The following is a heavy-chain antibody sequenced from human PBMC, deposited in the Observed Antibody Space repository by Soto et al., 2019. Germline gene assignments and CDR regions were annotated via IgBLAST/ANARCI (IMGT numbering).Heavy chain of an antibody. J-gene: IGHJ6*02. Sequence: GGSLRLSCAASGFTFSSYAMSWVRQAPGKGLEWVSAISGSGGSTYYADSVKGRFTISRDNTKNTLYLQMNSLRAEDTAVYYCAKSWSHYYYGMDVWGQGTTVTVSS. CDR2: ISGSGGST. CDR3: AKSWSHYYYGMDV. CDR1: GFTFSSYA. D-gene: IGHD2-15*01. V-gene: IGHV3-23*01.